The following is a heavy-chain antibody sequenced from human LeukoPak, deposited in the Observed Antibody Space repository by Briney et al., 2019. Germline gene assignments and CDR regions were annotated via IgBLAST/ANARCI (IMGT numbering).Heavy chain of an antibody. D-gene: IGHD3-16*01. CDR3: AKGGAYVWGSYLHLDC. CDR2: ISWNSGSI. J-gene: IGHJ4*02. V-gene: IGHV3-9*01. CDR1: GFTFDDYA. Sequence: GRSLRLSCAASGFTFDDYAMRWVRQAPGKGLEWVSGISWNSGSIGYADSVKGRFTISRDNAKNSLYLQMNSLRAEDTALYYCAKGGAYVWGSYLHLDCWGQGTLVTVSS.